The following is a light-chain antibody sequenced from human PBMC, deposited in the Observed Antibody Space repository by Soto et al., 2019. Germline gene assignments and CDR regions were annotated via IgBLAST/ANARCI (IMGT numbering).Light chain of an antibody. CDR2: GAS. V-gene: IGKV3-15*01. Sequence: EIVMTQSPATLSVSPGERATLSCRASQSVDSKLAWYQQKPGQTPRLLIYGASTRATGIPARFSGSGSGTEFTLTISSLQSEYFAVYYCQQYNNWPRTFGQGTKVEIK. J-gene: IGKJ1*01. CDR1: QSVDSK. CDR3: QQYNNWPRT.